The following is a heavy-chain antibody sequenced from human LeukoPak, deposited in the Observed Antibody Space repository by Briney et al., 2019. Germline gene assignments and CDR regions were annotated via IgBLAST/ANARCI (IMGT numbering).Heavy chain of an antibody. CDR1: GFTFNRYW. CDR2: IRSDGSST. J-gene: IGHJ6*03. V-gene: IGHV3-74*01. CDR3: ARITIFETYYYYMDV. D-gene: IGHD3-3*01. Sequence: GGSLRLSCVASGFTFNRYWMHWVRQAPGKGLVWVSRIRSDGSSTNYADSVKGRFTISRDNAKNTLYLQMNSLRAEDTAVYYCARITIFETYYYYMDVWGKGTTVTVSS.